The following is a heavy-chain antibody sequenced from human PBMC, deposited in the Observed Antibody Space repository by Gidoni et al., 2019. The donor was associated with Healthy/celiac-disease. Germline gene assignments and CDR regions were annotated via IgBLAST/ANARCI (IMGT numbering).Heavy chain of an antibody. CDR2: ISSSSSSI. V-gene: IGHV3-21*01. D-gene: IGHD6-6*01. CDR3: AGEEYSSSYYYYGMDV. CDR1: GSTFSSHS. J-gene: IGHJ6*02. Sequence: EVQLVESGGGRVKPGGPLRPSCAASGSTFSSHSMNWGRQAAGKGLGWVSSISSSSSSIYYANSEKGRFTISSDNAKNSLYLQMNSLRAEATAVYYCAGEEYSSSYYYYGMDVWGQGTTVTVSS.